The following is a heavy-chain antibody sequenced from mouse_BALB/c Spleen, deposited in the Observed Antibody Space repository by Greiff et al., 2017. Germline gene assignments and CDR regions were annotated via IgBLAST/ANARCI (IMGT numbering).Heavy chain of an antibody. CDR2: INPSNGGT. CDR3: TRSGLLPYYAMDY. CDR1: GYTFTSYY. V-gene: IGHV1S81*02. D-gene: IGHD2-3*01. Sequence: QVQLKQSGAELVKPGASVKLSCKASGYTFTSYYMYWVKQRPGQGLEWIGEINPSNGGTNFNEKFKSKATLTVDKSSSTAYMQLSSLTSEDSAVYYCTRSGLLPYYAMDYWGQGTSVTVSS. J-gene: IGHJ4*01.